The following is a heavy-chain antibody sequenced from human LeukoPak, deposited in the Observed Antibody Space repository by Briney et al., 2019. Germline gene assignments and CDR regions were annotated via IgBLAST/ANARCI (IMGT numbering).Heavy chain of an antibody. CDR2: ISACNGNT. D-gene: IGHD5-12*01. V-gene: IGHV1-18*01. J-gene: IGHJ4*02. Sequence: ASVKVSCKASGYTFTSYGISWVRQAPGQGLEWMGWISACNGNTNYAQKLQGRVTMTTDTSTSTAYMELRSLRSDDTAVYYCATSSGGYSGYDLPYYFDYWGQGTLVTVSS. CDR1: GYTFTSYG. CDR3: ATSSGGYSGYDLPYYFDY.